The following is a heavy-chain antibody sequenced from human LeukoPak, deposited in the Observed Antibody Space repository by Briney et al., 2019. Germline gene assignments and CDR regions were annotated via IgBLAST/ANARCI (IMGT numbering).Heavy chain of an antibody. J-gene: IGHJ6*03. CDR1: GGSFSGYY. V-gene: IGHV4-34*01. CDR2: INHSGSI. Sequence: SETLSLTCAVYGGSFSGYYWSWIRQPPGKGLEWIGEINHSGSINYNPSLKSRVTISVDKSKNQFSLKLSSVTAADTAVYYCARSRLYDFWSGHYYYYYYMDVWGKGTTVTVSS. D-gene: IGHD3-3*01. CDR3: ARSRLYDFWSGHYYYYYYMDV.